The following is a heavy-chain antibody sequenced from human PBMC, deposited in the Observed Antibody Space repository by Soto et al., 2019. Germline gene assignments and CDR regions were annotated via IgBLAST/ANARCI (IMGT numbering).Heavy chain of an antibody. Sequence: ASVKVSCKASGGTFSSYAISWVRQAPGQGLEWMGGIIPIFGTANYAQKFQGRVTITADESTSTAYMELSSLRSEDTAVYYCARDRSERNYPALDYYGMDVWGQGTTVTVSS. D-gene: IGHD1-26*01. V-gene: IGHV1-69*13. CDR3: ARDRSERNYPALDYYGMDV. CDR1: GGTFSSYA. J-gene: IGHJ6*02. CDR2: IIPIFGTA.